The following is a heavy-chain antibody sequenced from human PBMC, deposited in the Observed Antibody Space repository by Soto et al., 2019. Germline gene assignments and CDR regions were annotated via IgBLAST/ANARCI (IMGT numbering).Heavy chain of an antibody. CDR1: GGSISGSSYY. Sequence: PSETLSLTCTVSGGSISGSSYYWGWIRQPPGKGLEWTGSIYYSGSTYYNPSLKSRVTISVDTSKNQFSLKLSSVTAADTAVYYCARQSAVAGNWFDPWGQGTLVTVSS. J-gene: IGHJ5*02. V-gene: IGHV4-39*01. CDR3: ARQSAVAGNWFDP. D-gene: IGHD6-19*01. CDR2: IYYSGST.